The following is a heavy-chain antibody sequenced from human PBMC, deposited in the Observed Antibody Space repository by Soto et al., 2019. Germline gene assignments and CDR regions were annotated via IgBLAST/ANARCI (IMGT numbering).Heavy chain of an antibody. Sequence: ASVKVSCKASGGTFSSYAISWVRQAPGQGLEWMGGIIPIFGTANCAQKFQGRVTITADESTSTAYMELSSLRSEDTAVYYCARVDPTYYYDSSGYYLDYWGQGTLVTVSS. CDR2: IIPIFGTA. CDR1: GGTFSSYA. CDR3: ARVDPTYYYDSSGYYLDY. J-gene: IGHJ4*02. V-gene: IGHV1-69*13. D-gene: IGHD3-22*01.